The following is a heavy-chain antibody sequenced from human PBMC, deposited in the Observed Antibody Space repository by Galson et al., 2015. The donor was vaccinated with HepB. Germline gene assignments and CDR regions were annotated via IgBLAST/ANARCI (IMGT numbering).Heavy chain of an antibody. J-gene: IGHJ4*02. CDR2: THYSGST. Sequence: TLSLTCTVSGGSLGSGGYCWSWIRQHPGKGLEWIGYTHYSGSTYYNPSLRGRLTISEGMSKNQFSLKLSSVTAADTAIYYGARAAGDSSTYANDYWGQGALVTVSS. CDR3: ARAAGDSSTYANDY. V-gene: IGHV4-31*03. CDR1: GGSLGSGGYC. D-gene: IGHD5-18*01.